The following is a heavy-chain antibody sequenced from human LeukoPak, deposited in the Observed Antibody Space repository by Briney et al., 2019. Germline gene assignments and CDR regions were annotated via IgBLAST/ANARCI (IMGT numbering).Heavy chain of an antibody. CDR1: GYSISSGYY. CDR2: IYHSGST. Sequence: SETLSLTCTVSGYSISSGYYWGWIRQPPGKGLEWIGRIYHSGSTYYNPSLKSRVTISVDTSKNQFSLKLSSVTAADTAVYYCARDSTSWFPDYYYMDVWGKGTTVTISS. J-gene: IGHJ6*03. CDR3: ARDSTSWFPDYYYMDV. V-gene: IGHV4-38-2*02. D-gene: IGHD6-13*01.